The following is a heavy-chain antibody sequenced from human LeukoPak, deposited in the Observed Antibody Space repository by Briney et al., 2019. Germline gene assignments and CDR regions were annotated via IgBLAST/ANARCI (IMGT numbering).Heavy chain of an antibody. CDR2: SKSKTDGGTT. CDR3: TVVNYGSGSYHLGY. V-gene: IGHV3-15*01. Sequence: PGGSLRLSCAASGFTFSHAWMSWVHQAPGKGLELVGRSKSKTDGGTTDYAAPVKGRFTISRDDSKNTLYVQMNSLKTEDTAVYYCTVVNYGSGSYHLGYWGQGTLVTVSS. J-gene: IGHJ4*02. CDR1: GFTFSHAW. D-gene: IGHD3-10*01.